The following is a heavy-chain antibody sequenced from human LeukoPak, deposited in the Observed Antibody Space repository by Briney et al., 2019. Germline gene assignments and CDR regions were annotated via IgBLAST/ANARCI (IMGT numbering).Heavy chain of an antibody. Sequence: GGSLRLSCAASGFTFSSYAMSWVRQAPGKGLEWVSAISGSGATTYYADSVKGRFTISRDNSENTLILQMVSLRAEDTAVYYCAKHSLKTDYSGGRIWDCWGQGTLVSVSS. D-gene: IGHD6-19*01. CDR1: GFTFSSYA. V-gene: IGHV3-23*01. CDR2: ISGSGATT. CDR3: AKHSLKTDYSGGRIWDC. J-gene: IGHJ4*02.